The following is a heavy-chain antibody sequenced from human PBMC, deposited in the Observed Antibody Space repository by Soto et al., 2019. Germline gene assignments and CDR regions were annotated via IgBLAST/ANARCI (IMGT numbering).Heavy chain of an antibody. CDR3: SRDPGFGAIDY. D-gene: IGHD3-10*01. Sequence: GGALRLSCAASGFTFSSSWMAWVRQAPGKGLEWVALINPDGSVASYVGSVRGRFIISRDNAQNSLYLQMNSVSAEDTAVYYCSRDPGFGAIDYWGQGTLVTVSS. CDR1: GFTFSSSW. V-gene: IGHV3-7*01. CDR2: INPDGSVA. J-gene: IGHJ4*02.